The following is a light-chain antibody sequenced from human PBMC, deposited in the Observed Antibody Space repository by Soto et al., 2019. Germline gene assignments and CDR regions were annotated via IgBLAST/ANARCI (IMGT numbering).Light chain of an antibody. CDR2: DAS. CDR3: QHYSTVWS. J-gene: IGKJ1*01. V-gene: IGKV1-5*01. Sequence: DIQMTQSPSTLSASVGDSVTITCRASQSISSGWAWYQKKPGKAPSLLINDASTLESGVPSRFSGSGSGTEFTLTISSLQPEDFATYCCQHYSTVWSFGQGTKVEIK. CDR1: QSISSG.